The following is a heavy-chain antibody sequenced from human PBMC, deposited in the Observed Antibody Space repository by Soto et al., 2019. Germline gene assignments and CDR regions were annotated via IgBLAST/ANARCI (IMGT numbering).Heavy chain of an antibody. Sequence: SETLSLTCTVSGGPISSYYWSWIRQPPGKGLEWIGYIYYSGSTNYNPSLKSRVTISVDTSKNQFSLKLSSVTAADTAVYYCARSSGYYDSSGYSNWFDPWGQGTLVTVSS. D-gene: IGHD3-22*01. CDR3: ARSSGYYDSSGYSNWFDP. CDR2: IYYSGST. V-gene: IGHV4-59*01. J-gene: IGHJ5*02. CDR1: GGPISSYY.